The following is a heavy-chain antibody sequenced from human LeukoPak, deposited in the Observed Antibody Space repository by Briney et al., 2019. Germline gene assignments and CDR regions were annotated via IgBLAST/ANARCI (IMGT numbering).Heavy chain of an antibody. CDR3: ARAWGVRGYSYGERWLNYYYGMDV. D-gene: IGHD5-18*01. J-gene: IGHJ6*02. CDR2: IIPIFGTA. CDR1: GGTFSSYA. V-gene: IGHV1-69*13. Sequence: VASVKVSCKASGGTFSSYAISWVRQAPGQGLEWMGGIIPIFGTANYAQKFQGRVTITADESTSTAYMELSSLRSEDTAVYYCARAWGVRGYSYGERWLNYYYGMDVWGQGTTVTVSS.